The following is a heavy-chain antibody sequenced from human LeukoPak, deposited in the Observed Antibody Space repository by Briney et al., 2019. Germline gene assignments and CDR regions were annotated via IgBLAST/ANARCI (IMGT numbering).Heavy chain of an antibody. D-gene: IGHD3-10*02. CDR3: ARDARLYVGRYFDY. V-gene: IGHV3-21*01. J-gene: IGHJ4*02. Sequence: PGGSLRLSCAASGFTFSSYSMNWVRQAPGKGLEWVSSISSSNSYIYYADSVKGRFTISRDNAKNSLYLQMNSLRAEDTAVYYCARDARLYVGRYFDYWGQGTLVTVSS. CDR2: ISSSNSYI. CDR1: GFTFSSYS.